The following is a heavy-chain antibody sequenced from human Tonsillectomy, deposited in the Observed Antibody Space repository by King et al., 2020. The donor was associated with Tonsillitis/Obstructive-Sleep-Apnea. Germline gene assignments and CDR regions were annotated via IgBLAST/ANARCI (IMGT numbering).Heavy chain of an antibody. CDR2: IDYSGST. V-gene: IGHV4-59*01. D-gene: IGHD1-14*01. CDR3: ARNLPGQSYYYYMDV. J-gene: IGHJ6*03. CDR1: GGSISSYY. Sequence: LQLQESGPGLVKPSETLSLTCAVSGGSISSYYWSWIRQPPGKGLEWIGYIDYSGSTNYNPSLKSRVTISVDTSKNQFSLKLSSVTAADTAVYYCARNLPGQSYYYYMDVWGKGTTVTVSS.